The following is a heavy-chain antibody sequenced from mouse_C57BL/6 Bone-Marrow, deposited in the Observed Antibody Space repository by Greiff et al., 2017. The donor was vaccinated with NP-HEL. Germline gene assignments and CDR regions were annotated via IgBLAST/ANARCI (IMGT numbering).Heavy chain of an antibody. CDR3: ARDVPIYYDYDVGFAY. CDR1: GFTFSSYA. D-gene: IGHD2-4*01. Sequence: EVMLVESGGGLVKPGGSLKLSCAASGFTFSSYAMSWVRQTPEKRLEWVATISGGGSYTYYPDNVKGRFTISRDNAKNNLYLQMSHLKSEDTAMYYCARDVPIYYDYDVGFAYWGQGTLVTVSA. J-gene: IGHJ3*01. CDR2: ISGGGSYT. V-gene: IGHV5-4*01.